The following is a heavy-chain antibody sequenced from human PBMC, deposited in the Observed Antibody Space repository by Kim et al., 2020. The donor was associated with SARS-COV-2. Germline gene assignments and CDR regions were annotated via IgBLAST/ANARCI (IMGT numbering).Heavy chain of an antibody. Sequence: GSTYYVGSVKGRFPISRHNSKNTLSLLMTSLRPEDTAVYYCARLTQYYFDFWGQGTLVTVSS. CDR3: ARLTQYYFDF. CDR2: GST. V-gene: IGHV3-53*04. J-gene: IGHJ4*02. D-gene: IGHD7-27*01.